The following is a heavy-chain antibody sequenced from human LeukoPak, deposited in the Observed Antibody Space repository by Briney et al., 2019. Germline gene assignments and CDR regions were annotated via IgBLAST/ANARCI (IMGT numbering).Heavy chain of an antibody. D-gene: IGHD5-24*01. CDR1: GFTFSSYG. J-gene: IGHJ3*02. Sequence: PGGSLRLSCAASGFTFSSYGVHWVRQAPGKGLEWVAVISYDGSNKYYADSVKGRFTISRDNSKNTLYLQMNSLRAEDTAVYYCAKETRWLHDAFDIWGQGTMVTVSS. CDR2: ISYDGSNK. V-gene: IGHV3-30*18. CDR3: AKETRWLHDAFDI.